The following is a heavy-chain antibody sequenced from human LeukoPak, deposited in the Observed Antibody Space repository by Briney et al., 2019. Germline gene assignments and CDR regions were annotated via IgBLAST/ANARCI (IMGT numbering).Heavy chain of an antibody. V-gene: IGHV3-33*01. Sequence: GGSLRLSCAASGFTFSSYGMHWVRQAPGKGLEWVAVIWYDGSNKYYADSVKGRFTISRDNSKNTVYLQMNSLRAEDTAVYYSARDQGAAAAFYDHWGQRTLVTVSS. CDR3: ARDQGAAAAFYDH. CDR2: IWYDGSNK. CDR1: GFTFSSYG. J-gene: IGHJ4*02. D-gene: IGHD6-13*01.